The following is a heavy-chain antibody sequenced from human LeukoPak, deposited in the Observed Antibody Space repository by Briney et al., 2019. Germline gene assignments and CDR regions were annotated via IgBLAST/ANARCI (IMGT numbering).Heavy chain of an antibody. CDR1: GFTFSRYW. J-gene: IGHJ6*02. CDR3: ARDKEVRGVIGGMDV. D-gene: IGHD3-10*01. V-gene: IGHV3-7*04. CDR2: IKQGESEK. Sequence: GGSLRLSCAASGFTFSRYWMSWVRQAPGNGLEWVANIKQGESEKYYVDSVKGRFTISRDNAKNSLYLQMNSLRAEDTAVYYCARDKEVRGVIGGMDVWGQGTTVTVSS.